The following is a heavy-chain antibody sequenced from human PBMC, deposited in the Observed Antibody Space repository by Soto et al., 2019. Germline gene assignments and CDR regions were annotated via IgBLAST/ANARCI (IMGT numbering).Heavy chain of an antibody. Sequence: QVQLEQSGPEVTKPAASVKVSCKASGYNFIMHGISWVRQAPGQVLEWMGWISGYNGNTDYAQKFQGRVTMTTDSSTSTVFMELRSLTSEDTATYLCARVVYHDSSGYYAPWGQGTLVTVSS. CDR3: ARVVYHDSSGYYAP. CDR1: GYNFIMHG. CDR2: ISGYNGNT. V-gene: IGHV1-18*01. J-gene: IGHJ5*02. D-gene: IGHD3-22*01.